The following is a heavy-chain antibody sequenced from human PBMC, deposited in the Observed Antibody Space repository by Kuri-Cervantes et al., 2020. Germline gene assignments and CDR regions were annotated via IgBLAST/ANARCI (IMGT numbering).Heavy chain of an antibody. J-gene: IGHJ4*02. V-gene: IGHV1-46*01. D-gene: IGHD3-3*01. Sequence: ASVKVSCKASGYTFTSHYMHWVRQAPGQGLEWMGIINPSGGSTSYAQKFQGRVTMTRDTSTSTVYMELSSLRSEDTAVYYCARDQYYDFWSGYNIDYWGQGTLVTVSS. CDR2: INPSGGST. CDR3: ARDQYYDFWSGYNIDY. CDR1: GYTFTSHY.